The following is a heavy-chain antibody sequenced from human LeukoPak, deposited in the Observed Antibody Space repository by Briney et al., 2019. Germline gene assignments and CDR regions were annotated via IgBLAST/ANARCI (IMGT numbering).Heavy chain of an antibody. CDR3: ARSTYSGSYYDFDY. Sequence: ASVKVSCKASGYTFTGYYMHWVRQAPGQGLEWMGWINPNSGGTNYAQKFQGWVTMTRDTSISTAYMELSRLRSDDTAVYHCARSTYSGSYYDFDYWGQGTLVTVSS. D-gene: IGHD1-26*01. CDR1: GYTFTGYY. J-gene: IGHJ4*02. CDR2: INPNSGGT. V-gene: IGHV1-2*04.